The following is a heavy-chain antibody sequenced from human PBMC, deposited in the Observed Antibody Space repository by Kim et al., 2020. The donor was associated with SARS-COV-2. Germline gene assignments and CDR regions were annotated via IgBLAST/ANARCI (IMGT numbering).Heavy chain of an antibody. D-gene: IGHD3-10*01. J-gene: IGHJ5*02. V-gene: IGHV4-34*01. CDR1: GGSFSGYY. CDR2: INHSGST. CDR3: ARGGPKFNYYGSGGYGVGPKYNWFDP. Sequence: SETLSLTCAVYGGSFSGYYWSWIRQPPGKGLEWIGEINHSGSTNYNPSLKSRVTISVDTSKNQFSLKLSSVTAADTAVYYCARGGPKFNYYGSGGYGVGPKYNWFDPWGQGTLVTVSS.